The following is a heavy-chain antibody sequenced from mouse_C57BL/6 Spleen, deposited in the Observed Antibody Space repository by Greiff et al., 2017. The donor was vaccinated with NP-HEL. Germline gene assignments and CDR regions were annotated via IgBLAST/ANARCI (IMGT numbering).Heavy chain of an antibody. CDR3: ARWDYDAMDY. D-gene: IGHD4-1*01. V-gene: IGHV1-55*01. CDR1: GYTFTSYW. CDR2: IYPGSGST. J-gene: IGHJ4*01. Sequence: QVQLKQSGAELVKPGASVKMSCKASGYTFTSYWITWVKQRPGQGLEWIGDIYPGSGSTNYNEKFKSKATLTVDTSSSTAYMQLSSLTSEDSAVYYCARWDYDAMDYWGQGTSVTVSS.